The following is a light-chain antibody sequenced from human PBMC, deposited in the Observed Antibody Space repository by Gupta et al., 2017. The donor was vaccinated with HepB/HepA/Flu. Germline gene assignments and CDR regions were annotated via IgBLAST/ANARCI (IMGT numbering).Light chain of an antibody. Sequence: EIVLTQSPATLSLSPGERATLSCRASQSVSTYLAWFQQKPGQAPRLLIFDASNRVTGIPARFSGSGSGTDFTLTSSRLEPEDVAVYYCHQRSNWHTFGGGTKVEIK. CDR3: HQRSNWHT. CDR1: QSVSTY. CDR2: DAS. V-gene: IGKV3-11*01. J-gene: IGKJ4*01.